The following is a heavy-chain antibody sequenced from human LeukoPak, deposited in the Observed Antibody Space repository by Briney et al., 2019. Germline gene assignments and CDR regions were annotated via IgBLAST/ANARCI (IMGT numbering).Heavy chain of an antibody. J-gene: IGHJ4*02. CDR1: GFTFGDYA. V-gene: IGHV3-49*04. Sequence: GGSLRLSCTASGFTFGDYAMSWVRQAPGKGLDWVGFIRNKAYGGTTEYAASVKGRFTISRDDSKSIAYLQVNSLKTEDTAVYYCTRDWFGVAIDYWGQGALVTVSS. CDR3: TRDWFGVAIDY. D-gene: IGHD3-10*01. CDR2: IRNKAYGGTT.